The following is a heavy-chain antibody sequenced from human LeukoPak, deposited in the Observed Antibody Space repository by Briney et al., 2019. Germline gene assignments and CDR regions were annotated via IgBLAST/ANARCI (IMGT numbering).Heavy chain of an antibody. Sequence: PGGSLRLSCAASGFIVSDNYMNWVRQAPGKGLDWVSVIYSGGSTYYADSVKGRFTISRDNSKNTLYLQMNSLTTDDTAMYYCARAEVLSFFDFWGQGTLVTVSS. CDR2: IYSGGST. D-gene: IGHD3-16*01. V-gene: IGHV3-66*02. CDR3: ARAEVLSFFDF. CDR1: GFIVSDNY. J-gene: IGHJ4*02.